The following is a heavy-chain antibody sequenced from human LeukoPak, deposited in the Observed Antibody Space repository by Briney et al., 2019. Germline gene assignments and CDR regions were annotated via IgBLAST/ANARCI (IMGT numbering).Heavy chain of an antibody. CDR3: ARPGDGYGDFDY. Sequence: ASVKVSCKASGYTFTSYDINWVRQATGQGLEWMGWMNPNSGNTGYAQKFQGRVTMTRNTSISTAYMELSSLRSEDTAVYYCARPGDGYGDFDYWGQGTLVTDSS. CDR2: MNPNSGNT. D-gene: IGHD5-24*01. V-gene: IGHV1-8*01. CDR1: GYTFTSYD. J-gene: IGHJ4*02.